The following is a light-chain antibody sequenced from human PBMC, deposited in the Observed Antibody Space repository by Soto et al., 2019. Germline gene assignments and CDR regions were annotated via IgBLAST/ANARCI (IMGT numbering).Light chain of an antibody. CDR1: SSDFGSYNL. CDR2: DVS. CDR3: SSYTSSSTSYV. V-gene: IGLV2-14*02. Sequence: QSVLTQPASVSGSPGQSITISCTGTSSDFGSYNLVSWYQQHPGKAPKLMIYDVSNRPSGVSNRFSGSKSGNTASLTISGLQAEDEADYYCSSYTSSSTSYVFGTGTKVTVL. J-gene: IGLJ1*01.